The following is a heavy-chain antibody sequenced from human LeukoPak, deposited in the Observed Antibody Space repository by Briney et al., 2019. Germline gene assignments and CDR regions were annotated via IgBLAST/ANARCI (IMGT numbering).Heavy chain of an antibody. Sequence: SETLSLTCTVSGGSFSSYYWSWIRQPPGKGLEWIGYIYDSGSTNYNPSLKSRVIISVDMSKNQLSLKLTSVTAADTAVYYCARQVVIEEHSYYYCNGMDVWGQGTTVTVSS. D-gene: IGHD3-10*01. CDR3: ARQVVIEEHSYYYCNGMDV. V-gene: IGHV4-59*01. CDR1: GGSFSSYY. CDR2: IYDSGST. J-gene: IGHJ6*02.